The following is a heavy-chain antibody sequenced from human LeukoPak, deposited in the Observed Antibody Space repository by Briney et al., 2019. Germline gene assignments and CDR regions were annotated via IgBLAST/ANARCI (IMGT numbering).Heavy chain of an antibody. CDR3: ATTLNTGFFQS. D-gene: IGHD5-18*01. Sequence: GGSLRLSCAASGFTFSTYAMHWARQAPGKGLEGVSAVSGSGGDTYYADSVTGRFTISRDNSKNTLYVLLNSLRAEDTAVYYCATTLNTGFFQSWGRGTLVTVSS. CDR2: VSGSGGDT. V-gene: IGHV3-23*01. J-gene: IGHJ5*02. CDR1: GFTFSTYA.